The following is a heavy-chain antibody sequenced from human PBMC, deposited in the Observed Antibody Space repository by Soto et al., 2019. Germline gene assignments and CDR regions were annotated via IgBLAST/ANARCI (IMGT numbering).Heavy chain of an antibody. J-gene: IGHJ4*02. CDR1: GYTFTSYG. V-gene: IGHV1-18*01. Sequence: QVQLVQSGAEVKKPGASVKVSCRASGYTFTSYGISWVRQAPGQGLEWMGWISAYNGNTNYAQKLQGRVTMTTDTSTSTAYMELRSLRSDDTAVYYCARVYRITLVRGELSEYWGQGTLVTVSS. CDR2: ISAYNGNT. CDR3: ARVYRITLVRGELSEY. D-gene: IGHD3-10*01.